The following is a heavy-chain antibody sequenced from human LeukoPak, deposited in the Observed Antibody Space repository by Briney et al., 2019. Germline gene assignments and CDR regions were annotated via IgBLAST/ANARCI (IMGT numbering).Heavy chain of an antibody. V-gene: IGHV5-51*01. CDR1: GYSFASYW. J-gene: IGHJ5*02. CDR2: IYPGDSDT. Sequence: KDGESLKVSCKGSGYSFASYWIGWVRQMPGKGLEWMGIIYPGDSDTRYSPSFQGQVTISADKSISTAYLQWSSLKASDTAMSYCASRPYRRNWFDPWGQGTLVTVSS. CDR3: ASRPYRRNWFDP. D-gene: IGHD3-16*02.